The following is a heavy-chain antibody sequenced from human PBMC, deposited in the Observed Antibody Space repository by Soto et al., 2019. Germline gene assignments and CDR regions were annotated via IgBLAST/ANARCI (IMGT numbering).Heavy chain of an antibody. CDR2: IYTSGSN. Sequence: KPSETLSLTCTVSGGSVSNFYWNWIRQPAGKRLEWIGRIYTSGSNNYNPSLRGRVTMSIDTSRNQFSLKLNSVTAADTAVYYFARSSHKESWFDPWGQGTLVTVSS. CDR1: GGSVSNFY. J-gene: IGHJ5*02. CDR3: ARSSHKESWFDP. V-gene: IGHV4-4*07. D-gene: IGHD6-13*01.